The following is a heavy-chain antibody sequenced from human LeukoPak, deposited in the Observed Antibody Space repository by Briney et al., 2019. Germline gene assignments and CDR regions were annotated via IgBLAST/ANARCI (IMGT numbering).Heavy chain of an antibody. CDR2: INTDGSSP. J-gene: IGHJ4*02. CDR1: GFTFSTYW. V-gene: IGHV3-74*01. D-gene: IGHD3-10*02. CDR3: TRDPSLFSGYFDY. Sequence: GRSLRLSCAASGFTFSTYWMHWVRQAPGKGLVWFSRINTDGSSPSYADSVKGRFAISRDNAKNTLYLQMDSLRAEDTAVYYCTRDPSLFSGYFDYWGQGALVSVSS.